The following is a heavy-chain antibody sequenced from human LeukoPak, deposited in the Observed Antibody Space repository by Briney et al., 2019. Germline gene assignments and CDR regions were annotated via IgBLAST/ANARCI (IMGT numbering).Heavy chain of an antibody. J-gene: IGHJ5*02. V-gene: IGHV4-34*01. CDR2: INQSGST. CDR3: ARGRWLQYET. CDR1: GESFSGDY. Sequence: KTSETLSLTCGVYGESFSGDYWSWIRQPPGKGLEWIGEINQSGSTNYIPSLKSRFTISVDTSKNQFSLKLISVTAADTAVYYCARGRWLQYETWGQGTLVTVSS. D-gene: IGHD5-24*01.